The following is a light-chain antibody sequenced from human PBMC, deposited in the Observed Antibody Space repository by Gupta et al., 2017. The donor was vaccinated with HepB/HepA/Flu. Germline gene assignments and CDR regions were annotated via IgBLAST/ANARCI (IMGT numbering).Light chain of an antibody. V-gene: IGKV1-6*01. CDR3: RQTVNFPWA. CDR1: QGIRDD. Sequence: AIQMTQSPPSLSASLGDGVTLTCRASQGIRDDLGWYQQKPGKAPKLLISTTSNLQSGVPCRFSGSVSGTDFTLTISSLQPEDFATYYCRQTVNFPWAFGQGTKVEI. CDR2: TTS. J-gene: IGKJ1*01.